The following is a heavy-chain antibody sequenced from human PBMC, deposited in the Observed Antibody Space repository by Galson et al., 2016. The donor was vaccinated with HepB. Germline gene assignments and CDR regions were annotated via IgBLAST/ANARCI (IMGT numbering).Heavy chain of an antibody. CDR1: GFTFRSYP. CDR2: IGPSGRTM. J-gene: IGHJ4*02. D-gene: IGHD3-16*01. Sequence: SLRLSCAVSGFTFRSYPMSWVRQAPGKGLEWVSAIGPSGRTMIYRDSVKGRFTISRDDSKSTLYLQMHSLRADDTALYYCAKKLPYNDDSGWGCFDYWGQGTLVTVSS. CDR3: AKKLPYNDDSGWGCFDY. V-gene: IGHV3-23*01.